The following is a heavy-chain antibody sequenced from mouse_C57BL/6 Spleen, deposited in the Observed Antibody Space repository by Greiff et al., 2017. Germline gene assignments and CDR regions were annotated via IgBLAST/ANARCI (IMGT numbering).Heavy chain of an antibody. D-gene: IGHD2-4*01. CDR3: ARLDYDGGYAMDY. CDR1: GFTFSDYG. CDR2: ISSGSSTI. V-gene: IGHV5-17*01. J-gene: IGHJ4*01. Sequence: EVQVVESGGGLVKPGGSLKLSCAASGFTFSDYGMHWVRQAPEKGLEWVAYISSGSSTIYYADTVKGRFTISRDNAKNTLFLQMTSLRSEDTAMYYCARLDYDGGYAMDYWGQGTSVTVSS.